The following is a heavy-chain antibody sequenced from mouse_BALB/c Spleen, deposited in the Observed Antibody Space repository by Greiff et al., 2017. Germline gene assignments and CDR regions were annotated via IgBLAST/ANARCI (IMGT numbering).Heavy chain of an antibody. CDR1: GYSITSDYA. CDR3: ARAGWGNYDWFAY. CDR2: MSYRGST. J-gene: IGHJ3*01. D-gene: IGHD2-1*01. Sequence: EVQLVESGPGLVKPSQSLSLTCTVTGYSITSDYAWHWIRQFPGNKLEWMGYMSYRGSTSYNPSLKSRISITRDTSKNQFFLQLNSVTTEDAAAFYCARAGWGNYDWFAYWGQGTLVTVSA. V-gene: IGHV3-2*02.